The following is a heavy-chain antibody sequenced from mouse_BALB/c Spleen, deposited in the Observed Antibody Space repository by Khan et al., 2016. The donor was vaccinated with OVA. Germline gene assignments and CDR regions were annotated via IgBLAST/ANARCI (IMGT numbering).Heavy chain of an antibody. D-gene: IGHD2-3*01. V-gene: IGHV3-2*02. CDR1: GYSITSDYA. CDR2: IRYSGRT. J-gene: IGHJ3*01. Sequence: EVQLQESGPGLVKPSQSLSLTCTVTGYSITSDYAWNWIRQFPGNKLECMGYIRYSGRTCYNPTLKSRISVTRDTSKNQFFMQLNSVTTEDTATYNCAMGCTYWGQGTLVTVSA. CDR3: AMGCTY.